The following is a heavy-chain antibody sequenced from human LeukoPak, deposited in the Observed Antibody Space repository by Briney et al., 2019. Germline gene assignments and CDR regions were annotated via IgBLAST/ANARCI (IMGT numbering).Heavy chain of an antibody. J-gene: IGHJ4*02. CDR3: ARHISSGGTYAHFYY. CDR1: GSMYNYY. D-gene: IGHD1-26*01. Sequence: SETLSLTCTVSGSMYNYYWSWMRQPAGKGLEWIGYIHYNGINSSNPSLKNGVTMSLEPSKKQFSLKLNSVNAADTAVYYCARHISSGGTYAHFYYWGQGNLVTVSS. CDR2: IHYNGIN. V-gene: IGHV4-59*08.